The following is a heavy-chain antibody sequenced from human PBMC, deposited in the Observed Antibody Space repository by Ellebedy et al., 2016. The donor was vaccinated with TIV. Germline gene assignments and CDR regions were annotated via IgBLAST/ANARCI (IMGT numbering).Heavy chain of an antibody. CDR2: IYYSGST. D-gene: IGHD5-12*01. V-gene: IGHV4-59*01. CDR1: GGSISSYY. J-gene: IGHJ5*02. CDR3: ARLGGYGWFDP. Sequence: SETLSLXXTVSGGSISSYYWSWIRQPPGKGLEWIGYIYYSGSTNYNPSLKSRVTISVDTSKNQFSLKLSSVTAADTAVYYCARLGGYGWFDPWGQGTLVTVSS.